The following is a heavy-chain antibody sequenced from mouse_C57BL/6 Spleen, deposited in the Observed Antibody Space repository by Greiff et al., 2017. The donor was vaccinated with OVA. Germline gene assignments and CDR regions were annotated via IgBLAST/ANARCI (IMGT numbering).Heavy chain of an antibody. J-gene: IGHJ2*01. V-gene: IGHV1-82*01. Sequence: VQLQQSGPELVKPGASVKISCKASGYAFSSSWMNWVKQRPGKGLEWIGRIYPGDGDTNYNGKFKGKATLTADKSSSTAYMQLSSLTSEDSAVYFCARQAAQATWDYWGQGTTLTVSS. CDR2: IYPGDGDT. CDR1: GYAFSSSW. CDR3: ARQAAQATWDY. D-gene: IGHD3-2*02.